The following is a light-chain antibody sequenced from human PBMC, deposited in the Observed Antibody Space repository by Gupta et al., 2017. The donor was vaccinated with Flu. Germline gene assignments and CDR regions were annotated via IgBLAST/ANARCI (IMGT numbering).Light chain of an antibody. J-gene: IGLJ2*01. Sequence: QSVLTLPASVSGAPGQRVTISCTGNSSNIGAGYDVHWYQQLPGTAPKRLIYNNNNRPSGVPDRFSGSKSGTSASLAITGLQAEDEADYYCQSYDSSLSGSGVVFGGGTKLTVL. V-gene: IGLV1-40*01. CDR3: QSYDSSLSGSGVV. CDR2: NNN. CDR1: SSNIGAGYD.